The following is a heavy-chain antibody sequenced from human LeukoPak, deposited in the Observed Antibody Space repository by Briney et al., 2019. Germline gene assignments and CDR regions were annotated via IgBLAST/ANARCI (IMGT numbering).Heavy chain of an antibody. Sequence: KPSETLSLTCTVSGCSSSIDYYWGWIRQSPGKGLEWIGSIHRSGSTYYNPSLKSRVTISGDTSKSQFSLRLTSVTAADTAVYYCAGTSSGYYSTDYWGQGTLVTVSS. D-gene: IGHD5-12*01. V-gene: IGHV4-38-2*02. CDR1: GCSSSIDYY. CDR2: IHRSGST. CDR3: AGTSSGYYSTDY. J-gene: IGHJ4*02.